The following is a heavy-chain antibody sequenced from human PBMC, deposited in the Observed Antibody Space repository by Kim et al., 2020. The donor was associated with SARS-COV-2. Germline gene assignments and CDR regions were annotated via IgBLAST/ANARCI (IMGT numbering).Heavy chain of an antibody. CDR3: TRLPKGAAATQNDGLDV. V-gene: IGHV3-13*01. Sequence: GGSLRLSCAASGSTFSTCDMHWVRQATGKGLEWVSTIGIGGDTYYPGSVKGRFTVSRDNAKNSFYLQMNSLRAGDTGVYYCTRLPKGAAATQNDGLDVWGQGTTATVS. J-gene: IGHJ6*02. D-gene: IGHD6-13*01. CDR2: IGIGGDT. CDR1: GSTFSTCD.